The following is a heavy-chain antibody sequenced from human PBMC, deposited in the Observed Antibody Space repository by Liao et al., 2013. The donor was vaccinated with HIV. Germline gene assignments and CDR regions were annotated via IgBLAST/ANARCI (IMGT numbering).Heavy chain of an antibody. D-gene: IGHD3-16*02. Sequence: QLQLQESGPGLVKPSETLSLTCTVSGGSISSTGYYWGWIRQPPGKGLEWIGSIFYSGSTYYNPSLKSRVTISLDTSKNQFSLKLSSVTAADTAVYYCARVAPLITFGGVIPYSFDYWGQGTLVTVSS. J-gene: IGHJ4*02. V-gene: IGHV4-39*07. CDR2: IFYSGST. CDR3: ARVAPLITFGGVIPYSFDY. CDR1: GGSISSTGYY.